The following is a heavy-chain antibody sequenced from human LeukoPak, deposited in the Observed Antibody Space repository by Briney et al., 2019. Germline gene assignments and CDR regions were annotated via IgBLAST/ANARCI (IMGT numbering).Heavy chain of an antibody. V-gene: IGHV4-39*07. Sequence: PSETLSLTCTVSGGSITSDSYYWGWIRQPPGKGLEWIGTIYYTGSSYHNPSLKSRVTMSVDTSKNQFSLKLSSVTAADTAVYYCARAVGHLTIFPPGGWFDPWGQGTLVTVSS. CDR3: ARAVGHLTIFPPGGWFDP. CDR2: IYYTGSS. CDR1: GGSITSDSYY. D-gene: IGHD3-3*01. J-gene: IGHJ5*02.